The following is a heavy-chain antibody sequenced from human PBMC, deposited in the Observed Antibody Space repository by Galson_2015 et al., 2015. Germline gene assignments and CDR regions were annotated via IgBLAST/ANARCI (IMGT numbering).Heavy chain of an antibody. CDR3: AKSSYSDF. Sequence: SLRLSCAASGFTFGSDAMPWVRQAPGKGLEGVSVMGGSEGSTHYADSVKGRFTIARDNYKKTVYLEVNGLRVEITAVYYCAKSSYSDFWGKGTLVTVSS. D-gene: IGHD2-15*01. CDR2: MGGSEGST. CDR1: GFTFGSDA. V-gene: IGHV3-23*01. J-gene: IGHJ4*02.